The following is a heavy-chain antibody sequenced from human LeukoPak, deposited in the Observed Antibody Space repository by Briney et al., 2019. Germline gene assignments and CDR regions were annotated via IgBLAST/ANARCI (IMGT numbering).Heavy chain of an antibody. V-gene: IGHV1-2*02. D-gene: IGHD3-22*01. CDR1: GYTFTGYY. CDR3: AREGGVTMIVVVFDY. Sequence: GAPVKVSCKASGYTFTGYYMHWVRQAPGQGLEWMGWINPNSGGTNYAQKFQGRVTMTRDTSISTAYMELSRLRSDDTAAYYCAREGGVTMIVVVFDYWGQGTLVTVSS. J-gene: IGHJ4*02. CDR2: INPNSGGT.